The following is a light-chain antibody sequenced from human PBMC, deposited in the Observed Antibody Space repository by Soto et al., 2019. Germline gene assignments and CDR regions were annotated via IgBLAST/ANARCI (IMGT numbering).Light chain of an antibody. J-gene: IGKJ4*01. CDR1: QDIDNS. V-gene: IGKV1-33*01. CDR2: SAS. Sequence: DIQMTQSPSSLSASVGDRVTITCQASQDIDNSLNWYQQRFGKAPMLLIYSASNLETGVPSRFSGSGSGTDFTFTISNLQPEDIATYYCQQYDDLPLTFGGGTRVQIK. CDR3: QQYDDLPLT.